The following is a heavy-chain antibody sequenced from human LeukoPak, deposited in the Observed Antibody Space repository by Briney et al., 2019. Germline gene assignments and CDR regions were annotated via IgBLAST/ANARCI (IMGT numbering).Heavy chain of an antibody. J-gene: IGHJ4*02. CDR2: ISYDGSNK. V-gene: IGHV3-30-3*01. CDR3: ARIFDWSFYFDY. Sequence: PGGSLRLSCAASGFTFSSYAMHWVRQAPGKGLEWVAVISYDGSNKYYADSVKGRFTISRDNSKNTLYLQMNSLRAEDTAVYYCARIFDWSFYFDYWGQGTLVTVSS. CDR1: GFTFSSYA. D-gene: IGHD3-9*01.